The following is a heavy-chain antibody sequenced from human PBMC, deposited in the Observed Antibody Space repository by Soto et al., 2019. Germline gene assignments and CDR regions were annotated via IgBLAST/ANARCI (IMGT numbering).Heavy chain of an antibody. D-gene: IGHD6-6*01. J-gene: IGHJ4*02. V-gene: IGHV3-30-3*01. CDR3: ARVGNRYSSSQTFDY. CDR1: GFTFSSYA. CDR2: ISYDGSNK. Sequence: QVQLVASGGGVVQPGRSLRLSCAASGFTFSSYAMHWVRQAPGKGLEWVAVISYDGSNKYYADSVKGRFTISRDNSKNALYLQMNSLRAEDTAVYYCARVGNRYSSSQTFDYWGQGTLVTVSS.